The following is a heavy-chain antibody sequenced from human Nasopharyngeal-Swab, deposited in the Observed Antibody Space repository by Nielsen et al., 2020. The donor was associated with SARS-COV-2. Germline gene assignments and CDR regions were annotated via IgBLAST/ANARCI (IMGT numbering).Heavy chain of an antibody. Sequence: GGSLRLSCAASGFTFSSYAMSWVRQAPGKGLEWVSVIYSGGSSTYYADSVKGRFTISRDNSKNTLYLQMNSLRAEDTAVYYCAKVWVSSSPPSFDYWGQGTLVTVSS. J-gene: IGHJ4*02. CDR1: GFTFSSYA. V-gene: IGHV3-23*03. CDR3: AKVWVSSSPPSFDY. CDR2: IYSGGSST. D-gene: IGHD6-6*01.